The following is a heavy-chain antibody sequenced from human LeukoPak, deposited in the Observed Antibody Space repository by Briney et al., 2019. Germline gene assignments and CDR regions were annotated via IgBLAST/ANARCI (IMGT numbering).Heavy chain of an antibody. Sequence: SETLSLTCTVSGGSISSYYWSWIRQPPGKGLEWIGYIYYSGSTNYNPSLKSRVTISVDTSKNQFSLKLSSVTAADTAVYYCARRLGYCSGGSCYDAFDIWGQGTMVTVS. J-gene: IGHJ3*02. CDR2: IYYSGST. D-gene: IGHD2-15*01. CDR3: ARRLGYCSGGSCYDAFDI. V-gene: IGHV4-59*01. CDR1: GGSISSYY.